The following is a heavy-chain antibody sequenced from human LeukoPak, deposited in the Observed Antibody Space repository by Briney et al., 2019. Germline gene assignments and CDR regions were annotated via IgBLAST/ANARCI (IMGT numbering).Heavy chain of an antibody. CDR1: GFTFSSYW. D-gene: IGHD2-2*01. CDR3: ARGPSSQFRTDY. J-gene: IGHJ4*02. CDR2: IGRSSSPI. Sequence: GGSLRLSCAVSGFTFSSYWVHWVRQAPGKGLEWVSYIGRSSSPIYYADSVKGRFTISRDNAKNSLYLQMNGLRAEDTAVYYCARGPSSQFRTDYWGQGTLVTVSS. V-gene: IGHV3-48*01.